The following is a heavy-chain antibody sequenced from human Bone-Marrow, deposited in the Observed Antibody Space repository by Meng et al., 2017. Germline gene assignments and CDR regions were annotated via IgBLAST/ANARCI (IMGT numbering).Heavy chain of an antibody. CDR2: INTDGSST. J-gene: IGHJ4*02. CDR1: GFTFSSYA. Sequence: EVASGGSGGGLVQPGGSLRLSCAASGFTFSSYAMSWVRQAPGKELEWVSRINTDGSSTDYADSVKGRFTISRDNAKNTLYLQMNSLRAEDTAMYYCARFTPFDYWGQGTLVTVSS. V-gene: IGHV3-74*02. CDR3: ARFTPFDY.